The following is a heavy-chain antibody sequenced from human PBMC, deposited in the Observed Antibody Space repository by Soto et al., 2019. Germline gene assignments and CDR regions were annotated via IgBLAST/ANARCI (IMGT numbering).Heavy chain of an antibody. CDR3: AFDYGAY. V-gene: IGHV3-15*07. D-gene: IGHD4-17*01. CDR1: SVSNAW. J-gene: IGHJ4*02. Sequence: SVSNAWMNWVRQAPGKGLEWVGRIKSKTDGVTTDYAAPVKGRFTISRDDSKNTLYLQMNSLKTEDTAVYYCAFDYGAYWGQGTLVTVSS. CDR2: IKSKTDGVTT.